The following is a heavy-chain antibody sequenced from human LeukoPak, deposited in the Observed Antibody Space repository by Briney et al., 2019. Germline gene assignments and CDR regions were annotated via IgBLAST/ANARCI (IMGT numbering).Heavy chain of an antibody. J-gene: IGHJ4*02. CDR3: ARSGFGIAAAGKPFDY. CDR1: GGSFSGYY. V-gene: IGHV4-34*01. D-gene: IGHD6-13*01. CDR2: INHSGST. Sequence: PSETLSLTCAVYGGSFSGYYWSWIRQPPGKGLEWIGEINHSGSTNYNPSLKSRVTISVDTSKNQFSLKLSSVTAADTAVYYCARSGFGIAAAGKPFDYWGQGTLVTVSS.